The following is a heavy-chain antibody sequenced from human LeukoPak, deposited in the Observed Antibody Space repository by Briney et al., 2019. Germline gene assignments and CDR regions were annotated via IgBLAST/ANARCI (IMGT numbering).Heavy chain of an antibody. CDR2: IYSGGST. CDR3: ARGGSASYYALDY. CDR1: RFTVSGYY. J-gene: IGHJ4*02. Sequence: GGSLRLSCAASRFTVSGYYMNWVRQAPGKGLEWVSIIYSGGSTYYADSVKGRFSISRDFSKNTLHLQMNSLRAEDTAVYYCARGGSASYYALDYWGQGTLVTVSS. D-gene: IGHD1-26*01. V-gene: IGHV3-53*01.